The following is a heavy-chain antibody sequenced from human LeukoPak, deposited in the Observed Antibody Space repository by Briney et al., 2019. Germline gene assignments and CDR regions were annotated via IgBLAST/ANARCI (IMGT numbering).Heavy chain of an antibody. CDR3: ARYDVWGSYRAFDY. CDR1: GYSISSDYY. J-gene: IGHJ4*02. V-gene: IGHV4-38-2*02. Sequence: PSETLSLTCTVSGYSISSDYYWGWIRQPPGKGLEWIGTIYHSGSTYYNPSLKSRVTISVDTSKNQFSLKLSSVTAADTAVYYCARYDVWGSYRAFDYWGQGTLVTVSS. D-gene: IGHD3-16*02. CDR2: IYHSGST.